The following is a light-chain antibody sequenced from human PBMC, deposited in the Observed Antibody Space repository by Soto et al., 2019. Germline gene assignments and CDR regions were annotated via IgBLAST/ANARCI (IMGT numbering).Light chain of an antibody. Sequence: EIVLTQSPGTLSLSPGERATLSCRASQSVSSSYLAWYQQKPGQAPRLLIYGPSSRATGIPDRFSGSGYGTDFTLTISRLEPEVFAVYYCQQYGSSPRNTFGQGTKVEIK. CDR1: QSVSSSY. CDR2: GPS. J-gene: IGKJ1*01. CDR3: QQYGSSPRNT. V-gene: IGKV3-20*01.